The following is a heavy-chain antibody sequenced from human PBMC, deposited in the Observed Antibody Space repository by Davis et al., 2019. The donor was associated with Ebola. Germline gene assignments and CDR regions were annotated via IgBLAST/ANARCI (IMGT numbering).Heavy chain of an antibody. CDR1: GYSFTSYW. J-gene: IGHJ4*02. CDR3: ARQGAPYSAPAN. Sequence: GESLKISCKGSGYSFTSYWISWVRQMPGKGLEWMGRIDPSDSYTNYSPSFQGHVTISADKSISTAYLQWSSLKASDTAMYYCARQGAPYSAPANWGQGTLVTVSS. V-gene: IGHV5-10-1*01. CDR2: IDPSDSYT. D-gene: IGHD1-26*01.